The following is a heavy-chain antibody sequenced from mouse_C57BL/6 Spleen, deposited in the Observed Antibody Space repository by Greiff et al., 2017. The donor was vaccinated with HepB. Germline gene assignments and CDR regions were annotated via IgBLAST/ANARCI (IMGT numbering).Heavy chain of an antibody. V-gene: IGHV1-50*01. CDR2: IDPSDSYT. J-gene: IGHJ2*01. D-gene: IGHD3-3*01. CDR3: ARGGTGFDY. Sequence: QVQLQQPGAELVKPGASVKLSCKASGYTFTSYWMQWVKQRPGQGLEWIGEIDPSDSYTNYNQRFKGKATLTVDTSSSTAYMQLSSLTSEDSAVYYCARGGTGFDYGGQGTTLTVSS. CDR1: GYTFTSYW.